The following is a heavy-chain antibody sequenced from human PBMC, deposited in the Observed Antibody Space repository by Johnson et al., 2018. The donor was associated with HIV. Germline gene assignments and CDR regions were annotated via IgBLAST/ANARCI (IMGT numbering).Heavy chain of an antibody. V-gene: IGHV3-66*01. CDR2: IYSGGTT. CDR3: ARDPFPRFYAFDI. Sequence: MQLVEPGGGVVQPGGSLRLSCAASGFNVTSHYMNWVRQAPGKGLEWVSLIYSGGTTYYTDSVKGRFSISRDNSKNMLYLQMNSLRAEDPAVYYCARDPFPRFYAFDIWGQGTMVTVSS. J-gene: IGHJ3*02. CDR1: GFNVTSHY.